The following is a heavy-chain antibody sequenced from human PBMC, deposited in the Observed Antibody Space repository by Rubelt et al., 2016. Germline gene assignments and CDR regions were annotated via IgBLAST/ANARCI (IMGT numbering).Heavy chain of an antibody. CDR2: INAGNGNT. D-gene: IGHD6-13*01. CDR1: GYTFTSYA. J-gene: IGHJ4*02. V-gene: IGHV1-3*01. CDR3: ARHRWKRGAADIDY. Sequence: QVQLVQSGAEVKKPGASVKVSCKASGYTFTSYAMHWVRQAPGQRLEWMGWINAGNGNTKYSQKFQGRVTITRDTAASTAYMELSSLRSEDTAVYYCARHRWKRGAADIDYWGQGTLVTVSS.